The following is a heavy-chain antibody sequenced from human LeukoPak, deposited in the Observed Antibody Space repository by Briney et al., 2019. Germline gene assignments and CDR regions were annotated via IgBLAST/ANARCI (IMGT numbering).Heavy chain of an antibody. V-gene: IGHV3-74*01. D-gene: IGHD6-6*01. Sequence: GGPLRFSCAASGFTCSSYWLDWSPQAPGKGLVGVSRINSDGSTTRYADSVKGRFTISRDNAKNTLYLQMNNLRAEDTAVYYCARASYYYDHWGQGTQVTVSS. CDR2: INSDGSTT. CDR3: ARASYYYDH. J-gene: IGHJ4*02. CDR1: GFTCSSYW.